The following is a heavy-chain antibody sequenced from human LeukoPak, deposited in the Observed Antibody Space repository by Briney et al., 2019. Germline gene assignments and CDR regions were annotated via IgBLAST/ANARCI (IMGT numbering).Heavy chain of an antibody. CDR2: IIPILGIA. J-gene: IGHJ3*02. CDR1: GGTFSSYT. V-gene: IGHV1-69*04. Sequence: SVKVSCKASGGTFSSYTISWARQAPGQGLEWMGRIIPILGIANYAQKFQGRVTITADKSTSTAYMELSSLRSEDTAVYYCARDAYSYGPDDAFDIWGQGTMVTVSS. D-gene: IGHD5-18*01. CDR3: ARDAYSYGPDDAFDI.